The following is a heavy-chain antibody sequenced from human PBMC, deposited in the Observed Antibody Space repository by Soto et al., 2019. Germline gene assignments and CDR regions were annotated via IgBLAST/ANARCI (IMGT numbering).Heavy chain of an antibody. D-gene: IGHD2-21*02. J-gene: IGHJ6*02. CDR3: VKDSRSSDWYVRPYPMDV. V-gene: IGHV3-30*18. CDR2: ISYDGTSK. Sequence: QDHLVESGGGVVQPGKSLRLSCAVSGFTFSLYGMHWVRQAPGKGPEWVAVISYDGTSKEYADSVKGRFTISRDSSKLYLQMTSVRTEDTAVYYCVKDSRSSDWYVRPYPMDVWGQGTTVIVPS. CDR1: GFTFSLYG.